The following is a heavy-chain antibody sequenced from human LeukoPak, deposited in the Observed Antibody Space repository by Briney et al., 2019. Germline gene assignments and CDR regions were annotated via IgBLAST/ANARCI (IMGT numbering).Heavy chain of an antibody. Sequence: PGGSLGLSCTASGFTFEDYGMSWVRQAPGKGLEWVSGINWSGRSTGYADSVKGQFTISRDNAKNSLYLQMHSLRAEDTAFYYCARALYSNSWYYFEYWGQGILVTVSS. D-gene: IGHD6-13*01. V-gene: IGHV3-20*04. CDR3: ARALYSNSWYYFEY. CDR1: GFTFEDYG. J-gene: IGHJ4*02. CDR2: INWSGRST.